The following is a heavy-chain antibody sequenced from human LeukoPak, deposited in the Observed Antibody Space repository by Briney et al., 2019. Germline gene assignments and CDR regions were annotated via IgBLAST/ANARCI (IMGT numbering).Heavy chain of an antibody. D-gene: IGHD3-16*02. CDR3: ARGGYDYVWGSYRLRSFDY. CDR1: GGSFSGYY. J-gene: IGHJ4*02. V-gene: IGHV4-34*01. CDR2: INHSGST. Sequence: PSETLSLTCAVYGGSFSGYYWSWIRQPPGKGLEWIGEINHSGSTNYNPSLKSRVTISVDTSKNQFPLKLSSVTAADTAVYYCARGGYDYVWGSYRLRSFDYWGQGTLVTVSS.